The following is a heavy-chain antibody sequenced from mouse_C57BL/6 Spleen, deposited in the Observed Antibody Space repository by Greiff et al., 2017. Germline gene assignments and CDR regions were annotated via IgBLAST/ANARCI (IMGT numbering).Heavy chain of an antibody. CDR3: ARGREPAWFAY. J-gene: IGHJ3*01. V-gene: IGHV1-50*01. CDR1: GYTFTSYW. CDR2: IDPSDSYT. Sequence: QVQLQQPGAELVKPGASVKLSCKASGYTFTSYWMQWVKQRPGQGLEWIGEIDPSDSYTNYNQKFKGKATLTVDTSSSTAYMQLSSLTSEDSAVYYCARGREPAWFAYWGQGTLVTVSA.